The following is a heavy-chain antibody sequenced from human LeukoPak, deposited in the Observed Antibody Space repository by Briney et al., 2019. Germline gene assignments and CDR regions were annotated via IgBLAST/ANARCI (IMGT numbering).Heavy chain of an antibody. CDR2: ISASDGST. V-gene: IGHV3-23*01. CDR3: TKGDWGDN. D-gene: IGHD3-16*01. J-gene: IGHJ4*02. Sequence: GGSLRLSCATSGFTFETYAMSWVRQAPGKGLERVSSISASDGSTSYVDSVKGRFTISRDNSNNTVYLQMNSLRAEDTAVYYCTKGDWGDNWGQGSLVTVSS. CDR1: GFTFETYA.